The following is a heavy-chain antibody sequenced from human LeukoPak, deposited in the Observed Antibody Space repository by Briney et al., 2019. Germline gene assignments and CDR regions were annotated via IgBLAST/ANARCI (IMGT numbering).Heavy chain of an antibody. V-gene: IGHV4-59*08. CDR2: IYYSGST. Sequence: SETLSLTCTVSGGSISSYYWSWIRQPPGKGLEWIGYIYYSGSTNYNPSLKRRVTISVDTSKNQFSQKLSSVTAADTAVYYCARSLEHYDILTGYLSLWFDPWGQGTLVTVSS. J-gene: IGHJ5*02. D-gene: IGHD3-9*01. CDR1: GGSISSYY. CDR3: ARSLEHYDILTGYLSLWFDP.